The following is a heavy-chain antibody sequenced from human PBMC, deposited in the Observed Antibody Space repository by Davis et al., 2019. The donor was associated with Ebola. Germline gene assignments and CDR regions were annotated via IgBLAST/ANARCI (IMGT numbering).Heavy chain of an antibody. CDR1: GFTLNNAW. J-gene: IGHJ4*02. CDR2: IKSKTDGGTT. CDR3: AKDRGGSGSPFDY. D-gene: IGHD3-10*01. Sequence: GGSLRLSCVASGFTLNNAWMSWVRQAPGKGLEWVGRIKSKTDGGTTDYAAPVKGRFAMSRDDSKNTLYLQMNSLKIEDTAVYYCAKDRGGSGSPFDYWGQGTLVTVSS. V-gene: IGHV3-15*01.